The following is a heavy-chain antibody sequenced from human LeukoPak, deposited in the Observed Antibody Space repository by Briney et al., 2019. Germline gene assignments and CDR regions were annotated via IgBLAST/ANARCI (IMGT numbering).Heavy chain of an antibody. CDR2: ISSNSKYA. Sequence: GGSLRLSCAASGFMFSDYFMSWIRQAPGKELEWISYISSNSKYAKYADSVKGRFTISRDNAKKSLYLQMNSLRAEDTAVYYCARDNGNKYYFDYWGQGTLVTVSS. CDR3: ARDNGNKYYFDY. CDR1: GFMFSDYF. J-gene: IGHJ4*02. V-gene: IGHV3-11*05. D-gene: IGHD2-8*01.